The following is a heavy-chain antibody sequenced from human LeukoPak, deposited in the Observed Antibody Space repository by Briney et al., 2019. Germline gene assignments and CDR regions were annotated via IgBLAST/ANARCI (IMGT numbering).Heavy chain of an antibody. J-gene: IGHJ3*02. Sequence: PGRSLRLSCAASGFTFDDYAMHWVRQAPGKGLEWVSGISWNSGSIGYADSVKGRFTISRDNAKNSLYLQMNSLRAEDTAVYYCARESYDSSGYYYGGSYDAFDIWGQGTMVTVSS. V-gene: IGHV3-9*01. D-gene: IGHD3-22*01. CDR3: ARESYDSSGYYYGGSYDAFDI. CDR2: ISWNSGSI. CDR1: GFTFDDYA.